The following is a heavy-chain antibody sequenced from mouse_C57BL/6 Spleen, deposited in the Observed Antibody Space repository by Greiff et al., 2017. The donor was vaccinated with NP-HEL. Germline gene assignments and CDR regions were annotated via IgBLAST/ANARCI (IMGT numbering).Heavy chain of an antibody. CDR1: GFNIKNTY. CDR3: ARPFYCDYDEFAY. V-gene: IGHV14-3*01. D-gene: IGHD2-4*01. CDR2: IDPANGNT. J-gene: IGHJ3*01. Sequence: VQLKESVAELVRPGASVKLSCTASGFNIKNTYMHWVQQRPEQGLEWIGRIDPANGNTKYAPKFQGKATITADTASNTAYLQLSSLTSEDTAIYYCARPFYCDYDEFAYWGQGTLVTVSA.